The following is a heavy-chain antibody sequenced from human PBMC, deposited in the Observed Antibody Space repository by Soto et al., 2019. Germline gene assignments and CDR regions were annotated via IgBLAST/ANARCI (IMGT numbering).Heavy chain of an antibody. V-gene: IGHV4-31*03. CDR2: IYYSGST. CDR1: GGSISSGGYY. Sequence: PSETLSLTCTVSGGSISSGGYYWSWIRQHPGKGLEWIGYIYYSGSTYYNPSLKSRVTISVDTSKNQFSLKLSPVTAADTAVYYCARGVSLLNWFDPWGQGTLVTVSS. CDR3: ARGVSLLNWFDP. D-gene: IGHD1-26*01. J-gene: IGHJ5*02.